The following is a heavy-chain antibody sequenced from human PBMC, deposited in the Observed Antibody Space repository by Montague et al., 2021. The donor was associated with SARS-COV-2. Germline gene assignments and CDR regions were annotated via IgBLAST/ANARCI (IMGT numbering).Heavy chain of an antibody. V-gene: IGHV4-34*01. CDR3: ARGDDNGSGYLDV. Sequence: SETLSLTCAVSDGSFSDYYWSWIRQPPGEGLEWIGEINHSGTTYYNPSXKSRVTISVDTSKNQFSLKLNSVTAADAAVYYCARGDDNGSGYLDVWGKGTTVTVSS. CDR1: DGSFSDYY. D-gene: IGHD1-26*01. J-gene: IGHJ6*03. CDR2: INHSGTT.